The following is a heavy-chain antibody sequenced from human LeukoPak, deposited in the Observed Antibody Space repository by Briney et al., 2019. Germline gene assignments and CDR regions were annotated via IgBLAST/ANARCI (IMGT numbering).Heavy chain of an antibody. Sequence: SETLSLTCTVSGDSLSSSGYYYWGWIPQPPGKGLEWIASIHYRGSTYYNPSLKSRVTISVDTAQNQFSLKVNSVTAADTAVYYCARSDTALVYYFDYWGQGTLITVSS. D-gene: IGHD5-18*01. CDR3: ARSDTALVYYFDY. V-gene: IGHV4-39*07. J-gene: IGHJ4*02. CDR1: GDSLSSSGYYY. CDR2: IHYRGST.